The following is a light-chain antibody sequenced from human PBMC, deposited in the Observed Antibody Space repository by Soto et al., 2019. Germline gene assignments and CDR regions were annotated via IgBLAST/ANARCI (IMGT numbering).Light chain of an antibody. J-gene: IGKJ4*01. CDR3: QQRSVWVT. V-gene: IGKV3-11*01. CDR2: DAS. CDR1: QSISNY. Sequence: EIVLTQSPVTLSLSPGERATLSCRASQSISNYLAWYQQKPGQAPRLLIYDASNRATGVPARFSGSGSGTDFTLTISSLEPEDSAVYYCQQRSVWVTFGGGTKVEIK.